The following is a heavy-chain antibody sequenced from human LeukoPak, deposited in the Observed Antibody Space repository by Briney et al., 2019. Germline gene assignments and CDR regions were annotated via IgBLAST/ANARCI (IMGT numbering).Heavy chain of an antibody. Sequence: SETLSLTCAVYGGSFSGYYWSWIRQPPGKGLEWIGYIYYSGSTNYNPSLKSRVTISVDTSKNQFSLKLSSVTAADTAVYYCARRSGGYAHFDYWGQGTLVTVSS. D-gene: IGHD5-12*01. CDR2: IYYSGST. CDR1: GGSFSGYY. CDR3: ARRSGGYAHFDY. V-gene: IGHV4-59*08. J-gene: IGHJ4*02.